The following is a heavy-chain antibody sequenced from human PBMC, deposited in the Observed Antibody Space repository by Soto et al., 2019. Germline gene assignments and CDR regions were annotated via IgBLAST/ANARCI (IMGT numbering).Heavy chain of an antibody. J-gene: IGHJ6*03. CDR3: ARDLPYGDYVVYDYYYYMDV. CDR1: GDSVSSNSAA. V-gene: IGHV6-1*01. CDR2: TYYRSKWYN. Sequence: SQTLSLTCAISGDSVSSNSAAWNWIRQSPSRGLEWLGRTYYRSKWYNDYAVSVKSRITINPDKSKNQFSLQLNSVTPEDTAVYYCARDLPYGDYVVYDYYYYMDVWGKGTTVTVSS. D-gene: IGHD4-17*01.